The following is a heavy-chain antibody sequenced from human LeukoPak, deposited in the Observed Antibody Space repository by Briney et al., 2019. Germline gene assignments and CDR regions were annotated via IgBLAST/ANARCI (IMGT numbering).Heavy chain of an antibody. CDR3: ARAGTNDYGDLAGWFDP. CDR1: RGSITSSY. Sequence: SETLSLICTVSRGSITSSYWSWIRQPPGKGLEWIGYIYYSGGTNYNPSLKSRVTISVDTSKNRFSLKLRSVTAADTAVYYCARAGTNDYGDLAGWFDPWGQGTLVIVSS. D-gene: IGHD4-17*01. J-gene: IGHJ5*02. CDR2: IYYSGGT. V-gene: IGHV4-59*01.